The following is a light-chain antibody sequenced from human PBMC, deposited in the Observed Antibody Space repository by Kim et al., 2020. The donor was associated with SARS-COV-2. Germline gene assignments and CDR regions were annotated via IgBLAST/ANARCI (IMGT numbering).Light chain of an antibody. CDR1: SPNIGSNI. Sequence: GQRFTLACSGSSPNIGSNIVMCDQQFPGMAPKLLINGNENWPSGVPDRFSGSKSGTSASLAISGLQSEDEADYYCAVWDDSLKGPVFGGGTKLTVL. CDR3: AVWDDSLKGPV. CDR2: GNE. V-gene: IGLV1-44*01. J-gene: IGLJ3*02.